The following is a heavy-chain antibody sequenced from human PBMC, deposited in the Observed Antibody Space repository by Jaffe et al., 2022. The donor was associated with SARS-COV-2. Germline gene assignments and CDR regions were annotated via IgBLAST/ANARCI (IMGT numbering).Heavy chain of an antibody. J-gene: IGHJ5*02. D-gene: IGHD6-19*01. CDR3: ARGGVAVALHGWFDP. CDR2: ISSSSSYI. V-gene: IGHV3-21*01. Sequence: EVQLVESGGGLVKPGGSLRLSCAASGFTFSSYSMNWVRQAPGKGLEWVSSISSSSSYIYYADSVKGRFTISRDNAKNSLYLQMNSLRAEDTAVYYCARGGVAVALHGWFDPWGQGTLVTVSS. CDR1: GFTFSSYS.